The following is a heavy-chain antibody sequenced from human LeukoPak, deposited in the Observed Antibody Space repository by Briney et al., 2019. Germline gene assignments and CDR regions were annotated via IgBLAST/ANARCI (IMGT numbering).Heavy chain of an antibody. CDR3: ARVYRSSYYYYYMDV. Sequence: SETLSLTCAVYGGSFSGYYWSWIRQPPGKGLEWIGEINHSGSTNYNPSLKSRVTISVDTSKNQFSLKLSSVTAADTAVYYCARVYRSSYYYYYMDVWGKGTTVTVSS. J-gene: IGHJ6*03. D-gene: IGHD2-8*02. V-gene: IGHV4-34*01. CDR1: GGSFSGYY. CDR2: INHSGST.